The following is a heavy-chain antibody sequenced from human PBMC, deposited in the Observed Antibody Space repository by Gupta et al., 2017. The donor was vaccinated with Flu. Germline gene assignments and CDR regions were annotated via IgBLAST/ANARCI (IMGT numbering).Heavy chain of an antibody. J-gene: IGHJ6*02. D-gene: IGHD2-21*01. CDR1: YG. V-gene: IGHV3-33*01. CDR2: IWFDESNK. Sequence: YGFHWVRQAPGKGLEWVAIIWFDESNKSYGHSVKGRFTVSRDTSKNMLYLQMNSLRVEDPAMYYCARAPDGYRNYSYGMDVCGQGTTVTVS. CDR3: ARAPDGYRNYSYGMDV.